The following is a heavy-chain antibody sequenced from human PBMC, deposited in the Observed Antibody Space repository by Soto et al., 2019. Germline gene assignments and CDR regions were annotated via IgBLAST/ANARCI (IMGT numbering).Heavy chain of an antibody. CDR2: TFYRSQGHN. J-gene: IGHJ4*01. D-gene: IGHD3-22*01. Sequence: SQTLSLTCDISGDSVSSNTAAWGWVRLSPSRGLEWLGRTFYRSQGHNDYAESLKGRISVMVDTSKNQFSLQLSSVTPDDTAIYFCSRDQFYTDRGVYLYVVYFDLWGRGTRFTVPS. V-gene: IGHV6-1*01. CDR1: GDSVSSNTAA. CDR3: SRDQFYTDRGVYLYVVYFDL.